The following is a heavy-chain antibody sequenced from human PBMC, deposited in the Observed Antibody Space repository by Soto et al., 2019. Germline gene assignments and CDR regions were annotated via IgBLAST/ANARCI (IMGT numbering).Heavy chain of an antibody. V-gene: IGHV1-2*02. Sequence: QVQLVQSGAEVKKPGASVKVSCQASGYTFTGNYLHWVRQAPGQGPEWMGWINPKTGATEYAQNFQGRVTMTRDMSTDTAYMELQRLRFGDTAVYYCARDSGECAFDQWGQGTLVIVSP. CDR2: INPKTGAT. D-gene: IGHD3-10*01. CDR1: GYTFTGNY. CDR3: ARDSGECAFDQ. J-gene: IGHJ4*02.